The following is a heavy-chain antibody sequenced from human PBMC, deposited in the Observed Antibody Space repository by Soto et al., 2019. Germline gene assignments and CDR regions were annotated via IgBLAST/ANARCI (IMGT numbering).Heavy chain of an antibody. V-gene: IGHV3-33*01. D-gene: IGHD6-19*01. CDR3: ASWLDDDAFDN. J-gene: IGHJ3*02. Sequence: QVQLVESGGGVVQPGRSLRLSCAASGFTFSSYGMHWVRQAPGKGLEWVAVIWYDGSNKYYADSVKGRFTISRDNSKNTTYLQMNSLIAEDTAVYYCASWLDDDAFDNWGQGTMVTVSS. CDR2: IWYDGSNK. CDR1: GFTFSSYG.